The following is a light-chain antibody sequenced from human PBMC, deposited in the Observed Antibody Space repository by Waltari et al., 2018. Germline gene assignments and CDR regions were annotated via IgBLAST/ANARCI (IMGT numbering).Light chain of an antibody. V-gene: IGKV1-13*02. J-gene: IGKJ4*01. CDR3: QQLHSYPVT. CDR1: QAISSA. CDR2: DAS. Sequence: AVQLTQSPSSLSASVGDRVTNTSRASQAISSALAWYQQKPGKAPNLLIYDASNLESGVPSRFSGSGSGTHFTLTISSLQPADFATYYCQQLHSYPVTFGGGTKVEIK.